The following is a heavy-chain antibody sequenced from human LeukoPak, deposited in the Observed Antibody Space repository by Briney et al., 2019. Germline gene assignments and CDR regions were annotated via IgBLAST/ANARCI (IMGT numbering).Heavy chain of an antibody. J-gene: IGHJ4*02. Sequence: PSETLSLTCTVSGDSISTYQWSWIRQPPGKGLEWIGYISYSGGTMYNPSLRSRVTTSIDTSKNQFYLKLSSVTAADTAVYYCARVGRGDHTWGSYSFDYWGQGALVTVSS. CDR2: ISYSGGT. CDR3: ARVGRGDHTWGSYSFDY. CDR1: GDSISTYQ. V-gene: IGHV4-59*01. D-gene: IGHD3-16*01.